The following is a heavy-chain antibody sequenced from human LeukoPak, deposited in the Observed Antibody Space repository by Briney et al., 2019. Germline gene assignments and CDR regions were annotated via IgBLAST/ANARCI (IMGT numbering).Heavy chain of an antibody. CDR1: GYIFTGYY. J-gene: IGHJ4*02. D-gene: IGHD5-18*01. Sequence: ASVKVSCKASGYIFTGYYMHWVRQAPGQGLEWMGIINPSGGSTSYAQKFQGRVTMTTDTSTSTAYMELRSLRSDDTAVYYCAREYSYGLVYFDYWGQGTLVTVSS. V-gene: IGHV1-46*01. CDR3: AREYSYGLVYFDY. CDR2: INPSGGST.